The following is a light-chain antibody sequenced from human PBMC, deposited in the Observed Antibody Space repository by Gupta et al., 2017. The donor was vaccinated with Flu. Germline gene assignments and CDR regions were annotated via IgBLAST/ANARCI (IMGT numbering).Light chain of an antibody. V-gene: IGLV8-61*01. Sequence: VTITCTLRPSEVGANHYPGCCQQQPGTPPLILIYDRSTRSSGVADRFAGSIVGTTAAPTITGAEADDEAYYYCLLYMRSGIWVFGGGTKLTVL. J-gene: IGLJ2*01. CDR2: DRS. CDR3: LLYMRSGIWV. CDR1: PSEVGANHY.